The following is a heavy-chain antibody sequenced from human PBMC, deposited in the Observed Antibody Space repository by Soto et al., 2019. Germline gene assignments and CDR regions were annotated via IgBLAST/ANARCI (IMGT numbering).Heavy chain of an antibody. Sequence: QVQLVESGGAVVQPGTSLRLSCTASGFTFSSYRMHWVRQAPGKGLEWVAIIWYDRSHKFYVDSVKGRFAVSRDNSKNTVYLQMNSLTGEDTAVYYCARPPYSGDDPDALEIWGRGTLVTISS. V-gene: IGHV3-33*01. CDR1: GFTFSSYR. J-gene: IGHJ3*02. CDR2: IWYDRSHK. CDR3: ARPPYSGDDPDALEI. D-gene: IGHD5-12*01.